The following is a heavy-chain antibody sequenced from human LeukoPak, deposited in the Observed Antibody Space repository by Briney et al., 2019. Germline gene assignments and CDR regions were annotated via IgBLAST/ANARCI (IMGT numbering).Heavy chain of an antibody. D-gene: IGHD4-17*01. J-gene: IGHJ4*02. CDR3: ARFTPTGGVDY. CDR1: GFTFSNYA. CDR2: IYSGGST. V-gene: IGHV3-53*01. Sequence: TGGSLRLSCAASGFTFSNYAVSWVRQAPGKGLEWVSVIYSGGSTYYADSVKGRFTISRDNSKNTLYLQMNSLRAEDTAVYYCARFTPTGGVDYWGQGTLVTVSS.